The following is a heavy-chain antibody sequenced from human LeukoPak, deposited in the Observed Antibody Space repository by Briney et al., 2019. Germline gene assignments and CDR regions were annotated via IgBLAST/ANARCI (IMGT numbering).Heavy chain of an antibody. CDR2: ISANNGNT. CDR1: GYTFTYYG. Sequence: GASVNVSCKASGYTFTYYGISWVRQAPGQGLEWMGWISANNGNTNYAQNLQDRVTMTTDTSTTTAYMELRSLRSDDTAVYYCVRGSYCGGDCYPDYWGQGTLVTVSS. J-gene: IGHJ4*02. V-gene: IGHV1-18*01. D-gene: IGHD2-21*02. CDR3: VRGSYCGGDCYPDY.